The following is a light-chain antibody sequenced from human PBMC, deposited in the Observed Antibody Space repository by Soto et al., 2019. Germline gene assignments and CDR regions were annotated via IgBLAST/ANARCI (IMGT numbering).Light chain of an antibody. CDR3: QQRSNSPWT. V-gene: IGKV3-11*01. Sequence: EIVLTQSPATLSLSPGERATLSCRASQSVSSYLAWYQQKPGQAPRLLIYDASSRATGIPARFSGSGSGTDFTLTITSLEPEDFAVYYCQQRSNSPWTFGQGTKVDTK. CDR1: QSVSSY. CDR2: DAS. J-gene: IGKJ1*01.